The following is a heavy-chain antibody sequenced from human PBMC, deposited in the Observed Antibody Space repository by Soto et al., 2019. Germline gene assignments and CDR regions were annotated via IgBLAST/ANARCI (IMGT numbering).Heavy chain of an antibody. CDR1: SGSISSLNW. CDR2: IDQSGST. CDR3: ACGISGWLDY. J-gene: IGHJ4*02. Sequence: QVQLQESGPGLVKPSGTLSLICAVSSGSISSLNWWSWVRQPPGKGLEWIVEIDQSGSTNYNQSLKSRVTISVDQSKNQFSLKLNSMTAADTAVYYCACGISGWLDYWGQGTLVTVSS. D-gene: IGHD6-19*01. V-gene: IGHV4-4*02.